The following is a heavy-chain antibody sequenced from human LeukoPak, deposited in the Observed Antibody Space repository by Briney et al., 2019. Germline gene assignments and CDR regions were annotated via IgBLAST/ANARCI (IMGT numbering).Heavy chain of an antibody. D-gene: IGHD2-2*01. CDR2: ISSSSSYI. J-gene: IGHJ3*02. CDR1: GITVSNYD. Sequence: PGGSMRLSCVVSGITVSNYDMSCDRQAPGKGLEWVSSISSSSSYIYYADSVKGRFTISRDNAKNSLYLQMNSLRAEDTAVYYCARALGYCSSTSCYAFDIWGQGTMVTVSS. CDR3: ARALGYCSSTSCYAFDI. V-gene: IGHV3-21*01.